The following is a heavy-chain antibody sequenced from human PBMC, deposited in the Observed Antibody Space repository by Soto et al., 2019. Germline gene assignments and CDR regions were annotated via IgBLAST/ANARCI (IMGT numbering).Heavy chain of an antibody. D-gene: IGHD3-22*01. V-gene: IGHV4-4*02. CDR3: VRDVGYHYDGSPSGQFDF. CDR1: GNSISTTNW. CDR2: IYHSGST. Sequence: SETLSLTCVVSGNSISTTNWWSWVRQSPGKGLEWIGEIYHSGSTNYNPSLKSRVTISVDKSKNQFSLKLSSVTAADTAVYYCVRDVGYHYDGSPSGQFDFWGQGTLVTVSS. J-gene: IGHJ4*02.